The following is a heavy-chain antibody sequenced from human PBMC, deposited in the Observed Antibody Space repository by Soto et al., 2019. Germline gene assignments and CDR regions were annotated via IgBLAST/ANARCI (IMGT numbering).Heavy chain of an antibody. V-gene: IGHV3-7*04. Sequence: PGGSLRLSCAASGFTFSSYWMSWVRQTPGKGLEWVANIKQDGSEKWYVDSVKGRFTISRDNAKKSLYLQMNSLRVEDTAVYYCARGDFFDTSGPFSDAFDFWGQGSLVTVSS. D-gene: IGHD3-22*01. CDR1: GFTFSSYW. J-gene: IGHJ3*01. CDR2: IKQDGSEK. CDR3: ARGDFFDTSGPFSDAFDF.